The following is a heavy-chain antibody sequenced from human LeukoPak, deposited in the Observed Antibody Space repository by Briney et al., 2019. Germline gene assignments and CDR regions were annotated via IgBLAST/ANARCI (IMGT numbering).Heavy chain of an antibody. J-gene: IGHJ6*02. D-gene: IGHD6-19*01. CDR3: ARVPSGWPPYYYYGMDV. V-gene: IGHV3-7*03. Sequence: PGGSLRLSCETSGFIFSNCWMTWVRQAPGKGLEWVANIKTDASEKYYADSVKGRFTISRDNAKNSLYLQMNSLRAEDTAVYYCARVPSGWPPYYYYGMDVWGQGTTVTVSS. CDR1: GFIFSNCW. CDR2: IKTDASEK.